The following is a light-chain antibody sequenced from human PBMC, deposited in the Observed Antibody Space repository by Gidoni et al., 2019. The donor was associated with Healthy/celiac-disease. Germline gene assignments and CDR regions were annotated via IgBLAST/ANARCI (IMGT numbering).Light chain of an antibody. V-gene: IGKV4-1*01. CDR2: WAS. CDR1: QSVLYSSNNKNY. J-gene: IGKJ1*01. CDR3: QQYYSTSWT. Sequence: DIVMTQSQDSLAVSLGERDTINCKSSQSVLYSSNNKNYLAWYQQKPGQPPKLLIYWASTRESGVPDRFSCSGSGTDFTLTISSLQAEDVAVYYCQQYYSTSWTFGQGTKVEIK.